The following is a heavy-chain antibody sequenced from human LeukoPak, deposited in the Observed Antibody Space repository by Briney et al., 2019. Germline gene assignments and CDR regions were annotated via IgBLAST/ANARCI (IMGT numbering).Heavy chain of an antibody. CDR3: LPGGYDSSCYYPFDY. CDR2: INHSGST. CDR1: GGSFSGYY. Sequence: SETLSLTCAVYGGSFSGYYWSWIRQPPGKGLEWIGEINHSGSTNYNPSLTSRVTISVDTSKNQFSLTLSSVTAAGTAVYYCLPGGYDSSCYYPFDYWGQGTLVTVSS. D-gene: IGHD3-22*01. V-gene: IGHV4-34*01. J-gene: IGHJ4*02.